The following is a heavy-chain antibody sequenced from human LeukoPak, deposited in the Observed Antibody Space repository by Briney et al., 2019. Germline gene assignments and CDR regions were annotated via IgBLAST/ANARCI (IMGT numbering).Heavy chain of an antibody. CDR2: ISSTSSYI. V-gene: IGHV3-21*01. Sequence: PGGSLRLSCAASGYTFRDYSVNWVRQVPGKGLEWVSSISSTSSYIYYAGSVKGRFTISRDNAKNSLFLQMNSLRDEDTAVYYCARAPFDYWGQGTLVTVSS. J-gene: IGHJ4*02. CDR1: GYTFRDYS. CDR3: ARAPFDY.